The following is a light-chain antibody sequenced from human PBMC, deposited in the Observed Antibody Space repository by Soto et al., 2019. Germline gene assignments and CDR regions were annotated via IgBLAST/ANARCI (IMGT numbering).Light chain of an antibody. CDR2: VAS. CDR3: QQDNSLPFT. J-gene: IGKJ5*01. CDR1: QDISSW. V-gene: IGKV1-12*02. Sequence: IQMTQSPSSVSASVGDRVTITCRASQDISSWLAWYQQKPGKAPMLLIYVASNLQSGAPSRFSGSGSGTDFTLTISLLSHEDFATYYCQQDNSLPFTFGQGTRVEIK.